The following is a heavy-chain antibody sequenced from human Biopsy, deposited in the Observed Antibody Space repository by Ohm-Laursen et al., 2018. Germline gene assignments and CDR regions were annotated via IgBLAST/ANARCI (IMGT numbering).Heavy chain of an antibody. CDR2: NIPILGTG. CDR3: ATKLTGYFHH. J-gene: IGHJ1*01. CDR1: GGTFSNYG. V-gene: IGHV1-69*06. D-gene: IGHD3-9*01. Sequence: SVKVSSKVPGGTFSNYGVNWVRQAPGQGLEWLGGNIPILGTGNYAQKFQDRVTVAADTSTSTATMELRSLRSDDTAVYYCATKLTGYFHHWGQGTLVIVSS.